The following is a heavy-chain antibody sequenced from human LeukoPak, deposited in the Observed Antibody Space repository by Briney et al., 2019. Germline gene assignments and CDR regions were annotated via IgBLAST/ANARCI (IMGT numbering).Heavy chain of an antibody. CDR1: GGSISSSSYY. D-gene: IGHD2-21*02. CDR2: IYYSGST. Sequence: PSETLSLTCTVSGGSISSSSYYWGWIRQPPGKGLEWIGSIYYSGSTYYNPSLKSRVTISVDTSKNQFSLKLSSVTAADTAVYYCARQRGKYCDYWGQGTLVTVSS. CDR3: ARQRGKYCDY. V-gene: IGHV4-39*01. J-gene: IGHJ4*02.